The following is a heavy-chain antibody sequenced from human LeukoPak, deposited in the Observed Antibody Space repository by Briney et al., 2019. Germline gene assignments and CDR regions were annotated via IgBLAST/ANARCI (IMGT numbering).Heavy chain of an antibody. CDR2: MSPNSGNT. V-gene: IGHV1-8*01. J-gene: IGHJ5*02. D-gene: IGHD3-10*01. CDR3: ARTMVRGVIIKRVWFDP. CDR1: GYTFTSYD. Sequence: ASVKVSCKASGYTFTSYDINWVRQATGQGLEWMGWMSPNSGNTGYAQKFQGRVTMTRNTSISTAYMELSSLRSEDTAVYYCARTMVRGVIIKRVWFDPWGQGTLVTVSS.